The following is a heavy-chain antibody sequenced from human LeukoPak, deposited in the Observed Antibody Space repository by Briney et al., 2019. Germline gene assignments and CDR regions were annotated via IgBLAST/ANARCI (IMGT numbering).Heavy chain of an antibody. CDR2: IYYSGST. V-gene: IGHV4-59*01. J-gene: IGHJ4*02. CDR1: GGSISSYY. CDR3: AGTFYDILTRLPFPDY. Sequence: PSETLSLTCTVSGGSISSYYWSWIRQPPGKELEWIGYIYYSGSTNYNPSLKSRVTISVDTSKNQFSLKLSSVTAADTAVYYCAGTFYDILTRLPFPDYWGQGTLVTVSS. D-gene: IGHD3-9*01.